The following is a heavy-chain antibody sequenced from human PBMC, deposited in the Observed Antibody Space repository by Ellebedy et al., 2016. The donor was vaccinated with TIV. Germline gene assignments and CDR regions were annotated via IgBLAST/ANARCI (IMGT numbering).Heavy chain of an antibody. V-gene: IGHV2-26*01. J-gene: IGHJ6*02. CDR3: ARILRSDYYIFDFYYGMDV. CDR2: ILSNDDK. Sequence: ETLSLTCTVSGGSISTYYWSWIRQPPGKALEWLAHILSNDDKSYSTSLKTRLTISKDTSKSQVVLTLTNVDPVDTGTYYCARILRSDYYIFDFYYGMDVWGQGTTVTVSS. D-gene: IGHD3-3*01. CDR1: GGSISTYYW.